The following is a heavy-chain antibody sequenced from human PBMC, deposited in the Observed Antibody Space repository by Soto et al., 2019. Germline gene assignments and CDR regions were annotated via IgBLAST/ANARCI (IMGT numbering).Heavy chain of an antibody. V-gene: IGHV1-69*06. CDR1: GGTFLNYA. D-gene: IGHD3-16*02. J-gene: IGHJ4*02. Sequence: QVQLVQSGAEVKKPGSSVRVSCKASGGTFLNYAISWVRQAPGQGLEWMGGIIPILGTAKYAQKFQGRVTITADRSTSTAYMELSSLRSEDTAVYYCARDPRRGFGELSDDYWGQGTLVTVSS. CDR2: IIPILGTA. CDR3: ARDPRRGFGELSDDY.